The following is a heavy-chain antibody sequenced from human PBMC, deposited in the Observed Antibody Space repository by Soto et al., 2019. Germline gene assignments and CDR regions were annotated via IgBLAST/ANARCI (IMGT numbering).Heavy chain of an antibody. V-gene: IGHV3-66*01. CDR3: ARYRGILYGMDV. CDR2: IYSGGST. J-gene: IGHJ6*02. Sequence: PGGSLRLSCAASGFTVINNYMSWVRQAPGKGLEWVSVIYSGGSTYYADSVKGRFTISRDNSKNTLYLQMNSLRAEDTAVYYCARYRGILYGMDVWGQGTTVIVSS. D-gene: IGHD1-26*01. CDR1: GFTVINNY.